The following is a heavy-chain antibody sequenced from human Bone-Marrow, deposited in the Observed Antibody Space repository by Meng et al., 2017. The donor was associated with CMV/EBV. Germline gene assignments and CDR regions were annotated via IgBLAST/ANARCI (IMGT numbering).Heavy chain of an antibody. D-gene: IGHD6-19*01. CDR3: ARERDGGWFDY. J-gene: IGHJ4*02. Sequence: SETLSLTCTVSGGSISSYYWSWIRQPPGKGLEWIGYIYYSGSTNYNPSLKSRVTISVDTSKNQFSLKLSSVTAAGTAVYYCARERDGGWFDYWGQGTLVTFSS. CDR1: GGSISSYY. V-gene: IGHV4-59*01. CDR2: IYYSGST.